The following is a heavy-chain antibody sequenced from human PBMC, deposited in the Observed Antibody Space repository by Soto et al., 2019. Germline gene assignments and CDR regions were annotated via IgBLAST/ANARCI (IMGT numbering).Heavy chain of an antibody. J-gene: IGHJ4*02. V-gene: IGHV1-69*04. Sequence: QVQLVQSGAEVKRPGSSVKVSCKASGDTFSFYSINWVRQAPGLGLEWMGRVNPILSMSNYAQRFQGRVTMTADKSTSTAYMELRGLRSEDTAMYYCATSYGSGYLAFDYWGQGALVTVSS. D-gene: IGHD3-10*01. CDR3: ATSYGSGYLAFDY. CDR1: GDTFSFYS. CDR2: VNPILSMS.